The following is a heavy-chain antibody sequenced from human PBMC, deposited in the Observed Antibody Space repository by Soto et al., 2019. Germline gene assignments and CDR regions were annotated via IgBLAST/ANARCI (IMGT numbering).Heavy chain of an antibody. D-gene: IGHD4-4*01. V-gene: IGHV4-59*01. Sequence: ASETLSLTCTVSGGSISSYYWSWIRQPPGKGLEWIGYIYYSGSTNYNPSLKSRVTISVDTSKNQFSLKLSSVTAADTAVYYCARLQARWFDPWGQGTLVTVSS. CDR3: ARLQARWFDP. J-gene: IGHJ5*02. CDR1: GGSISSYY. CDR2: IYYSGST.